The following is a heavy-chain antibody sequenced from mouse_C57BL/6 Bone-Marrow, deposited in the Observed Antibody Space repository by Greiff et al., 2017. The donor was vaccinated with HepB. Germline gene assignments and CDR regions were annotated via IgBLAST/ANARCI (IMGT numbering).Heavy chain of an antibody. CDR1: GYTFTDYE. D-gene: IGHD2-5*01. J-gene: IGHJ3*01. Sequence: PRKQSGAELVRPGASVTLSCKASGYTFTDYEMHWVKQTPVHGLEWIGAIDPETGGTAYNQKFKGKAILTADKSSSTAYMELRSLTSEDSAVYYCTRRSNYLAWFAYWGQGTLVTVSA. CDR2: IDPETGGT. V-gene: IGHV1-15*01. CDR3: TRRSNYLAWFAY.